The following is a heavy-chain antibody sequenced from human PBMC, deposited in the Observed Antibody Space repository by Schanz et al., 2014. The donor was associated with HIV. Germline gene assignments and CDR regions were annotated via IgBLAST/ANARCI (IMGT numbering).Heavy chain of an antibody. CDR2: ISYDGSNK. V-gene: IGHV3-30-3*01. CDR1: GFTFSNYA. D-gene: IGHD4-17*01. CDR3: ARSLSGDYVVSFDY. J-gene: IGHJ4*02. Sequence: QVQLVESGGGVVQPGRSLRLSCAVSGFTFSNYAMHWVRQAPGKGLEWVAVISYDGSNKYYADSVKGRFTISRDNSKNTLYLQMNSLRAEDTAIYYCARSLSGDYVVSFDYWGQGTLVTVSS.